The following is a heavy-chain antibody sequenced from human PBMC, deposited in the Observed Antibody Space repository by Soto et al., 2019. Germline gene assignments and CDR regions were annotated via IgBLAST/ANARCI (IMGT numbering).Heavy chain of an antibody. CDR2: IYTSGST. Sequence: SETLSLTCTVSGGSISSYYWSWIRQPAGKGLEWIGRIYTSGSTNYNPSLKSRVTMSVDTSKNQFSLKLSSVTAADTAVYYCARMQYDSSGPNFDYWGQGTLVTVSS. CDR3: ARMQYDSSGPNFDY. V-gene: IGHV4-4*07. J-gene: IGHJ4*02. CDR1: GGSISSYY. D-gene: IGHD3-22*01.